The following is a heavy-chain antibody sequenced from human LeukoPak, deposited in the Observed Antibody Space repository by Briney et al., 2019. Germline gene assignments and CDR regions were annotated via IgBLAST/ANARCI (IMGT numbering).Heavy chain of an antibody. CDR2: ISASGAAT. CDR1: GFMFSSNW. Sequence: GGSLRLSCAASGFMFSSNWMTWVRLAPGKGLEWVSSISASGAATYYADSVKGRFTISRDDSKDVMYLQMNSLRGEDTAVYYCTKSSGYYSPFDFWGQGTLVTVSS. J-gene: IGHJ4*02. D-gene: IGHD3-22*01. V-gene: IGHV3-23*01. CDR3: TKSSGYYSPFDF.